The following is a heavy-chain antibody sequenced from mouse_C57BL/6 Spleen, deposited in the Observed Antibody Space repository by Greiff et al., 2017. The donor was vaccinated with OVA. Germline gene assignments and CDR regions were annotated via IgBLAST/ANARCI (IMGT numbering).Heavy chain of an antibody. J-gene: IGHJ3*01. CDR2: IYPGDGDT. D-gene: IGHD4-1*01. CDR1: GYAFSSSW. CDR3: ARAGGVFAY. Sequence: QVQLKESGPELVKPGASVKISCKASGYAFSSSWMNWVKQRPGKGLEWIGRIYPGDGDTNYNGKFKGKATLTADKSSSTAYMQLSSLTSEDSAVYFCARAGGVFAYWGQGTLVTVSA. V-gene: IGHV1-82*01.